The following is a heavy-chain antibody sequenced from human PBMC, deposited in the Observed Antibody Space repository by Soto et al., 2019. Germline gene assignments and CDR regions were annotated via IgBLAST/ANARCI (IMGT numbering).Heavy chain of an antibody. CDR2: ISAYNGNT. CDR1: GYTFTSYG. D-gene: IGHD3-22*01. J-gene: IGHJ3*02. CDR3: ARACLGVLYYYDSRGPGAFDI. V-gene: IGHV1-18*01. Sequence: ASVKVSCKASGYTFTSYGISWVRQAPGQGLEWMGWISAYNGNTNYAQRLQGRVTMTTDTSTSTAYMELRSLRSDDTAVYYCARACLGVLYYYDSRGPGAFDIWGQGTMVSVSS.